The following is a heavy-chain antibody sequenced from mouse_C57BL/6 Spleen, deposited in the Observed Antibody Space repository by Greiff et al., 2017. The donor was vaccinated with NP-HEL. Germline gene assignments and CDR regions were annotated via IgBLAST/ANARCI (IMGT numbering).Heavy chain of an antibody. D-gene: IGHD2-3*01. V-gene: IGHV1-64*01. CDR3: ARDGDYYDGYPWFAY. CDR1: GYTFTSYW. J-gene: IGHJ3*01. CDR2: IHPNSGST. Sequence: QVQLQQPGAELVKPGASVKLSCKASGYTFTSYWMHWVKQRPGQGLEWIGMIHPNSGSTNYNEKFKSKATLTVDKSSSTAYMQLSSLTSEDSAVYYCARDGDYYDGYPWFAYWGQGTLVTVSA.